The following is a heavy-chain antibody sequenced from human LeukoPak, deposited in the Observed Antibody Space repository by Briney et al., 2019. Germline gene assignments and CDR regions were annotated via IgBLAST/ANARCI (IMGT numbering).Heavy chain of an antibody. CDR3: TRHWSAVGPDY. CDR1: GFTFSSYA. Sequence: GGSLRLSCAASGFTFSSYAMSWVRQASGKGLEWVGRIRSKANSYATAYAASVKGRFTISRDDSKNTAYLQMNSLKTEDTAVYYCTRHWSAVGPDYWGQGTLVTVSS. J-gene: IGHJ4*02. CDR2: IRSKANSYAT. V-gene: IGHV3-73*01. D-gene: IGHD2-2*01.